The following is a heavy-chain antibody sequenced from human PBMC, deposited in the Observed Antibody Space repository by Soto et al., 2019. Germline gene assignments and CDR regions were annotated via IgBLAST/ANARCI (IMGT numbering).Heavy chain of an antibody. CDR2: IYYSGST. Sequence: SETLSLTCTVSGGSISSYYWSWIRQPPGKGLEWIGYIYYSGSTNYNPSLKSRVTISVDTSKNQFSLKLSSVTAADTAVYYCARVYSGYDWDPYYYMDVWGKGTTVTVSS. J-gene: IGHJ6*03. CDR1: GGSISSYY. D-gene: IGHD5-12*01. V-gene: IGHV4-59*01. CDR3: ARVYSGYDWDPYYYMDV.